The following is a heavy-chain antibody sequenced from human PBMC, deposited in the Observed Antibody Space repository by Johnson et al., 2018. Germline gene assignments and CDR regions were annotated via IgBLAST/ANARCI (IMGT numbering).Heavy chain of an antibody. CDR1: GFTFDDYA. J-gene: IGHJ6*03. D-gene: IGHD4-17*01. CDR2: ISWNSGSI. V-gene: IGHV3-9*01. CDR3: AGDGVVWYGDYYYYYYMDV. Sequence: VQLVESGGGLIQPGGSLRLSCAASGFTFDDYAMHWVRQAPGKGLEWVSGISWNSGSIGYAGSVKGRFHISRDNAKNSLYLQMNSVRAEDTALYYWAGDGVVWYGDYYYYYYMDVWGKGTTVTVSS.